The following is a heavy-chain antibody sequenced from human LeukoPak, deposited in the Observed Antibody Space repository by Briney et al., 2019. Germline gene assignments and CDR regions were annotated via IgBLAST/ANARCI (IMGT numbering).Heavy chain of an antibody. Sequence: PSETLSLTCIVSGDSLSNDNYYWGWIRQPPGKGLEWIGSVYYSGSTYYNPSLKSRITMSVDTSKSQFSLNLSSVTAADTAVYYCARRFTFGGVIGYPFQHWGQGTLVTVSS. D-gene: IGHD3-16*02. CDR3: ARRFTFGGVIGYPFQH. CDR2: VYYSGST. V-gene: IGHV4-39*01. J-gene: IGHJ1*01. CDR1: GDSLSNDNYY.